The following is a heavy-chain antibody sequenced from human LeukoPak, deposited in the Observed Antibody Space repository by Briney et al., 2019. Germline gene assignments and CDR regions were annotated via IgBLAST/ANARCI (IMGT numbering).Heavy chain of an antibody. V-gene: IGHV1-2*02. CDR1: GYSFTAFY. J-gene: IGHJ4*02. Sequence: ASVKVSCKTSGYSFTAFYIHWVRQAPGQGLEWMGWIHPRRGDTNYAQKFQGRVTMTRDRSISTSYMELSRLRSDDTAVYYCVREALGSGTYYSDYWGQGTLVTISS. CDR2: IHPRRGDT. CDR3: VREALGSGTYYSDY. D-gene: IGHD3-10*01.